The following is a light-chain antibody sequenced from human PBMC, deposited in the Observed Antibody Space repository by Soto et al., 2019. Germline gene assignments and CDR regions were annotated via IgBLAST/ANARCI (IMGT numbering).Light chain of an antibody. CDR1: QGIGPW. J-gene: IGKJ2*03. V-gene: IGKV1-5*03. CDR2: KAS. Sequence: DIQMTQSPSTLSASVGDRVIITCRASQGIGPWLAWYQQKPGKAPKVLIYKASHLEDGVPSRFSGSGSETEFTLTISSLQPDDFATYYCQQYNGYPYSFCQGTQLDVK. CDR3: QQYNGYPYS.